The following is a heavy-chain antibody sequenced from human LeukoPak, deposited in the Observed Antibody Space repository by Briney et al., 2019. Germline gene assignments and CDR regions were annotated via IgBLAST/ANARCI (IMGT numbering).Heavy chain of an antibody. V-gene: IGHV3-33*01. CDR1: GFTLSSYG. J-gene: IGHJ3*02. CDR2: IWYDGSNK. CDR3: ARSYYDILTGQPSNAFDI. Sequence: GRSLRLSCAASGFTLSSYGMHWVRQAPGKGLEWVAVIWYDGSNKYYADSVKGRFTISRDNSKNTLYLQMNSLRAEDTAVYYCARSYYDILTGQPSNAFDIWGQGTMVTVSS. D-gene: IGHD3-9*01.